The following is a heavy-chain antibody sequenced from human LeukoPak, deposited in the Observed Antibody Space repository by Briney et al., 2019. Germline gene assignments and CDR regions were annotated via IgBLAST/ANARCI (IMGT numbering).Heavy chain of an antibody. CDR3: ARGSYDSSGYLTPFAFYFDY. Sequence: GRSLRLSCAASGFTFSSYGMHWVRQAPGKGLEWVAVIWCDGSNKYYGDSVKGRFTISRDNSKNTLYLQMNSLRAEDTAVYYCARGSYDSSGYLTPFAFYFDYWGQGTLVTVSS. CDR2: IWCDGSNK. CDR1: GFTFSSYG. D-gene: IGHD3-22*01. J-gene: IGHJ4*02. V-gene: IGHV3-33*01.